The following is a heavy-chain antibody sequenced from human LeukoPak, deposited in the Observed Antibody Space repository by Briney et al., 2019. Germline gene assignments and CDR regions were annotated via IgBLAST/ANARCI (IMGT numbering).Heavy chain of an antibody. V-gene: IGHV3-33*01. CDR2: IWYDGSNK. J-gene: IGHJ4*02. D-gene: IGHD3-9*01. CDR1: GFTFSSYG. Sequence: GGSLRLSCAASGFTFSSYGMHWVRQAPGKGLEWVAVIWYDGSNKYYADSVKGRFTISRDNSKNTLYLQMNSLGAEDTAVYYCARDRYYDILTGYSGDYFDYWGQGTLVSVSS. CDR3: ARDRYYDILTGYSGDYFDY.